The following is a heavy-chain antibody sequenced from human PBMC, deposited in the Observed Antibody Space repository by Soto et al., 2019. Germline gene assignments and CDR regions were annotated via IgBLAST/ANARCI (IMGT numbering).Heavy chain of an antibody. V-gene: IGHV2-5*02. CDR3: AHSPQEGIVVGKYCQH. D-gene: IGHD3-22*01. CDR2: IYWDGDK. Sequence: QITLKESGPTLVKPTQTLTLTCTFSGFALSTSRGGVGWVRQPPGKALEWLTFIYWDGDKRYSPSLKSRLTITKDTSKHEVVLTMTNMDPVDTATYYGAHSPQEGIVVGKYCQHWGQGTLVTVSS. J-gene: IGHJ1*01. CDR1: GFALSTSRGG.